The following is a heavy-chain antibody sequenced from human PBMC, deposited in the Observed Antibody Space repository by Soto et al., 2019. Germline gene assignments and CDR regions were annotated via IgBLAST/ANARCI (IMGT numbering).Heavy chain of an antibody. CDR1: GESFSGYY. CDR2: INHSGST. V-gene: IGHV4-34*01. J-gene: IGHJ4*02. CDR3: ARGPLYDILTGSLPFDY. Sequence: SETLSITRAVYGESFSGYYWIWIRQPPRKGLEWIGEINHSGSTNYNPSLKSRVTISVDTSKNQFSLKLSSVTAADTAVYYCARGPLYDILTGSLPFDYWGQGTLVTVSS. D-gene: IGHD3-9*01.